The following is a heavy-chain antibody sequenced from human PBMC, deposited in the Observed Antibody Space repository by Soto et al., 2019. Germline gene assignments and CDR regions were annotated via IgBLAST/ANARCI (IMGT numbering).Heavy chain of an antibody. D-gene: IGHD3-3*01. V-gene: IGHV3-23*01. CDR2: ISGSGGST. Sequence: GGSLRLSCAASGFTFSSYAMSWVRQAPGKGLEWVSAISGSGGSTYYADSVKGRFTISRDNSENTLYLQMNSLRAEDTAVYYCAKVSVFGVVICPADYWGQGTLVTVSS. CDR3: AKVSVFGVVICPADY. J-gene: IGHJ4*02. CDR1: GFTFSSYA.